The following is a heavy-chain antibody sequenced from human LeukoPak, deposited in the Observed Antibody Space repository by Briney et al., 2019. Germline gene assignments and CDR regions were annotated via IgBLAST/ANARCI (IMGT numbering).Heavy chain of an antibody. CDR2: VSSSGGNT. J-gene: IGHJ4*02. D-gene: IGHD3/OR15-3a*01. CDR3: AKEDWLGFDY. CDR1: GFTFSSYA. Sequence: GGSLRLSCAASGFTFSSYAMSWVRQAPGQGLEWVSVVSSSGGNTYNADSVKGRFTISRDNSKNTLYLQMNSLRAEDTAVYYRAKEDWLGFDYWGQGTLVTVSS. V-gene: IGHV3-23*01.